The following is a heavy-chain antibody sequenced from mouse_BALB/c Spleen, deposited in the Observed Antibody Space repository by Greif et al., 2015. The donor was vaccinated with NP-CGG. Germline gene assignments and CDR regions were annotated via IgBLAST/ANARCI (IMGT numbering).Heavy chain of an antibody. V-gene: IGHV14-3*02. CDR1: GFNIKDTY. J-gene: IGHJ2*01. CDR2: IDPANGNT. Sequence: VQLQQSGAELVKPGASVKLSCTASGFNIKDTYMHWVKQRPEQGLEWIGRIDPANGNTKYDPKFQGKATITADTSSNTAYLQLSSLTSEDTAVYYCARQDPIYYDYDGSYWGQGTTLTVSS. CDR3: ARQDPIYYDYDGSY. D-gene: IGHD2-4*01.